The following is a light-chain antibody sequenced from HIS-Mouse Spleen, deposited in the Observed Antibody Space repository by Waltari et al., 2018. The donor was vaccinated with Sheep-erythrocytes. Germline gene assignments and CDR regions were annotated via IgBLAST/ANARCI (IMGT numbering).Light chain of an antibody. Sequence: QSALTQPASVSGSPGQSVTISCTGTSSDVGGYHHVSWYQQHPGKAPKLMIYDVSKRPSGVPDRFSGSKSGNTASLTISGLQAEDEADYYCCSYAGSYNHVFATGTKVTVL. CDR1: SSDVGGYHH. V-gene: IGLV2-11*01. J-gene: IGLJ1*01. CDR3: CSYAGSYNHV. CDR2: DVS.